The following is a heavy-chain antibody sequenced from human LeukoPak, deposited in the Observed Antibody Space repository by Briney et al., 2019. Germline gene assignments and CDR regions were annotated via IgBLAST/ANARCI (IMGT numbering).Heavy chain of an antibody. V-gene: IGHV5-51*01. J-gene: IGHJ4*02. D-gene: IGHD3-22*01. Sequence: MPGXXXXWMGIIYPGDSDTRYSPSFQGQVTISADKSISTAYLQWSSLKASDAAMYYCALQTYDSSGYPFGYWGQGTLVTVSS. CDR3: ALQTYDSSGYPFGY. CDR2: IYPGDSDT.